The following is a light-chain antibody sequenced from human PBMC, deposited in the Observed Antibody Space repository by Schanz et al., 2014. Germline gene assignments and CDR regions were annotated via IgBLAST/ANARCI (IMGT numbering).Light chain of an antibody. Sequence: QSALTQPRSVSGSPGQSVTISCTGTSSDVGGYNYVSWYQQHPGKAPKLMIYDVSKRPSGVPDRFSGSKSGTSASLAITGLQAEDEANYYCQSYDNSLSGVFGGGTKLTVL. CDR3: QSYDNSLSGV. CDR2: DVS. V-gene: IGLV2-11*01. J-gene: IGLJ3*02. CDR1: SSDVGGYNY.